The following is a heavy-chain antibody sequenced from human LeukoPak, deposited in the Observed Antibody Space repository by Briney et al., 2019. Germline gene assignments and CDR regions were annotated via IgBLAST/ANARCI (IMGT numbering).Heavy chain of an antibody. V-gene: IGHV3-53*01. CDR1: GFIVSGDY. J-gene: IGHJ3*02. Sequence: QAGGSLRLSCVVSGFIVSGDYMSWVRQAPGKGLEWVSVMYSGGATYYADSVKGRFTISRDNSKNTLYLQMNSLRAEDTAVYYCARDVAYYYESSGYYSLGFDIWGQGTMVTVSS. CDR2: MYSGGAT. CDR3: ARDVAYYYESSGYYSLGFDI. D-gene: IGHD3-22*01.